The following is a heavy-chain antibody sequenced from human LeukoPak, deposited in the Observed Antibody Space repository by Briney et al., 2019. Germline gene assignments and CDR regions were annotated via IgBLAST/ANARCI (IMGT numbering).Heavy chain of an antibody. CDR1: GFTFSIYW. CDR2: ISSSSSYI. Sequence: PGGSLRLSCAASGFTFSIYWMHRVRQAPGKGLEWVSSISSSSSYIYYADSVKGRFTISRDNAKNSLYLQMNSLRAEDTAVYYCARENYDFWSPNWFDPWGQGTLVTVSS. D-gene: IGHD3-3*01. J-gene: IGHJ5*02. CDR3: ARENYDFWSPNWFDP. V-gene: IGHV3-21*01.